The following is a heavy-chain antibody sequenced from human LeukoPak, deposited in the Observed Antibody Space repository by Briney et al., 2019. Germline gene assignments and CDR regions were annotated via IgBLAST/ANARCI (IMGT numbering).Heavy chain of an antibody. V-gene: IGHV4-34*01. D-gene: IGHD6-13*01. CDR2: INHSGST. J-gene: IGHJ4*02. CDR1: GGSFSGYY. CDR3: AREGIAAAGKGFDY. Sequence: PSETLSLTCAVYGGSFSGYYWSWIRQPPGKGLEWIGEINHSGSTNYNPSLKSRVTISVDTSKNQFSLKLSSVTAADTAVYYCAREGIAAAGKGFDYWGQGTLVTVSS.